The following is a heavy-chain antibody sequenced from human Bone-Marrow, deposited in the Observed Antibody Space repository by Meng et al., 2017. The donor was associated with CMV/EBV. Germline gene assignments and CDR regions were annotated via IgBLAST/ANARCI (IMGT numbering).Heavy chain of an antibody. V-gene: IGHV3-23*01. Sequence: GGSLRLSYAASGFTFSSYAMSWVRQAPGKGLEWVSGISGSGGSTYYADSVKGRFTISRDNSKNTLYLQMNSLRAEDTAVYYCAKDPTGPSNWFDPWGQGTLVTVSS. CDR2: ISGSGGST. CDR1: GFTFSSYA. J-gene: IGHJ5*02. D-gene: IGHD1-14*01. CDR3: AKDPTGPSNWFDP.